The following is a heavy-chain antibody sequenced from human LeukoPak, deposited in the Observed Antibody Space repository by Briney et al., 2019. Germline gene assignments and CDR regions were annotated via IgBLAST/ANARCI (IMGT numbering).Heavy chain of an antibody. V-gene: IGHV1-2*02. J-gene: IGHJ4*02. CDR3: ARVDAAAGTVGDY. Sequence: GASVKVSCKASGYTFTGYYMHWVRQAPGQGLEWMGWINPNSGGTNYAQKFQGRVTMTRDTSISTAYMELSRLRSDDTAVYYCARVDAAAGTVGDYWGQGTLVTVSS. D-gene: IGHD6-13*01. CDR2: INPNSGGT. CDR1: GYTFTGYY.